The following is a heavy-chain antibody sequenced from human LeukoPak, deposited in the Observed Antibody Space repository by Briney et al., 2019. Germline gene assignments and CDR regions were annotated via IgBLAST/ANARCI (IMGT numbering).Heavy chain of an antibody. CDR1: GFTFSSYA. J-gene: IGHJ4*02. V-gene: IGHV3-23*01. CDR3: ARGSGSYQRD. D-gene: IGHD3-10*01. Sequence: GGSLRLSCAASGFTFSSYAMSWVRPAPGKGLEWVSSIGGSGGSTYYADSVKGRFTISRDSAENTLYLQMDSLTAEDTAVYYCARGSGSYQRDWGQGTLVNVSS. CDR2: IGGSGGST.